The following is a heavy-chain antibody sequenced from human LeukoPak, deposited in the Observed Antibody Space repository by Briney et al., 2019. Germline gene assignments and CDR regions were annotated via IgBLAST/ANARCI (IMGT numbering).Heavy chain of an antibody. CDR2: IYHSGST. Sequence: PSETLSLTCTVSGYSISSGYYWGWIRQPPGKGLEWIGSIYHSGSTYYNPSLKSRVTISVDTSKNQFSLKLSSVTAADTAVYYCAIKVIVPPGGFDYWGQGTLVTVSS. CDR1: GYSISSGYY. CDR3: AIKVIVPPGGFDY. V-gene: IGHV4-38-2*02. D-gene: IGHD3-22*01. J-gene: IGHJ4*02.